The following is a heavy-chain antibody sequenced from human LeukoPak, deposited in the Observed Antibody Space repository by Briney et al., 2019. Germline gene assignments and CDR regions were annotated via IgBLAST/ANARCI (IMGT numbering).Heavy chain of an antibody. J-gene: IGHJ4*02. D-gene: IGHD6-13*01. V-gene: IGHV1-8*01. CDR1: GYTFTSYD. Sequence: GASVKVSCKASGYTFTSYDINWVRQATGQGLEWMGWMNPNSGNTGYAQKFQGRVTMTRNTSISTAYMELSSLRSEDTAVYYCARGTRIIAAAGRKYYFDYWGQGTLVTVSS. CDR2: MNPNSGNT. CDR3: ARGTRIIAAAGRKYYFDY.